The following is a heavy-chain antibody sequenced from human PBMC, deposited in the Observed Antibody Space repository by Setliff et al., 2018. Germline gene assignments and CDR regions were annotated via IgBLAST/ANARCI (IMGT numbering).Heavy chain of an antibody. CDR2: VDQGANT. CDR1: GFTFGAYT. CDR3: TKEYLYGGGDY. Sequence: QPGGSLRLSCVASGFTFGAYTLTWVRQAPGKGLEFVSGVDQGANTYYGDSVKGRFTIPRDNSKNTLYLQMNSLRAEDTAVYYCTKEYLYGGGDYWGQGTLVTVSS. V-gene: IGHV3-23*01. D-gene: IGHD4-17*01. J-gene: IGHJ4*02.